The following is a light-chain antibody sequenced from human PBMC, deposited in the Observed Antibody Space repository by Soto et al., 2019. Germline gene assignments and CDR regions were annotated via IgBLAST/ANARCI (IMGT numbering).Light chain of an antibody. CDR2: DAS. V-gene: IGKV3D-15*01. J-gene: IGKJ4*01. CDR3: PEYNIWPLS. CDR1: QSVSSN. Sequence: TLMTQSKTTLSVSPGERVTLSCRASQSVSSNLAWYQQKPGQAPRLLIYDASTRATGIPARLSGSGSGTEFTLTISSLLSEDFALYSCPEYNIWPLSFGGGSNVDI.